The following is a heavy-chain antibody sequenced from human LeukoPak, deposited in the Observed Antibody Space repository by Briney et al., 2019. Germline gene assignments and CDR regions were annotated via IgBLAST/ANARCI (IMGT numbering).Heavy chain of an antibody. CDR1: GFSFSSYE. D-gene: IGHD3-16*01. J-gene: IGHJ4*02. CDR3: VRVGNSLNYFDC. Sequence: TGGSLRLSCAASGFSFSSYEMNWVRQAPGKGLEWVSYIRSSGTTTYYADSVKGRFTISRDNAKDSLYLQMNSLRAGDTAVYYWVRVGNSLNYFDCWGQGTLVTVSS. V-gene: IGHV3-48*03. CDR2: IRSSGTTT.